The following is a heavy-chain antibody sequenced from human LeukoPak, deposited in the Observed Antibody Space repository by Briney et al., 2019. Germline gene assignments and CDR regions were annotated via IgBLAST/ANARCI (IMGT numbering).Heavy chain of an antibody. J-gene: IGHJ4*02. CDR3: ARDMGRYGIGPMDY. D-gene: IGHD5-18*01. Sequence: ASVKVSCKASGYTFTGYYMHWVRQAPGQGLEWMGWINPNSGGTNYAQKFQGRVTMTRDTSISTAYMELSRLRSDDTAVYYCARDMGRYGIGPMDYWGQGTLVTVSS. V-gene: IGHV1-2*02. CDR1: GYTFTGYY. CDR2: INPNSGGT.